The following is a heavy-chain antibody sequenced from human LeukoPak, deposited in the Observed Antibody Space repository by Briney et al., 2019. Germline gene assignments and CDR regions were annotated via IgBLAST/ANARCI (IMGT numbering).Heavy chain of an antibody. CDR3: ARQGPLTTAVTTRTNPFDY. CDR2: IYYTGGT. V-gene: IGHV4-59*08. Sequence: KPSETLSLTCTVSGGSISSYYWSWIRQPPGKGLEWIGYIYYTGGTNYNPSLKSRVTISVDTSKNQFSLKLNSVTAADTAVYYCARQGPLTTAVTTRTNPFDYWGQGTLVTVSS. CDR1: GGSISSYY. J-gene: IGHJ4*02. D-gene: IGHD4-11*01.